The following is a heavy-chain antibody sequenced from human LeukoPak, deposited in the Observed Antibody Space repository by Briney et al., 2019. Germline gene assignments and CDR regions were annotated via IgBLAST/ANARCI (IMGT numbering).Heavy chain of an antibody. CDR3: AADPQQLERRGLSPRGAFDI. CDR1: GYTFTSYA. Sequence: ASVKVSCKASGYTFTSYAMHWVRQAPGQRLEWMGWINAGNGNTKYSQKFQGRVTITRDTSASTAYMELSSLRSEDTAVYYCAADPQQLERRGLSPRGAFDIWGQGTMVTVSS. CDR2: INAGNGNT. J-gene: IGHJ3*02. V-gene: IGHV1-3*01. D-gene: IGHD1-1*01.